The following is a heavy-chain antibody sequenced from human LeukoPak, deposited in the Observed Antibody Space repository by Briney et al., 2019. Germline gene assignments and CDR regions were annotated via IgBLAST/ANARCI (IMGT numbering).Heavy chain of an antibody. V-gene: IGHV1-2*06. CDR1: GYTFTGYY. J-gene: IGHJ4*02. Sequence: ASVKVSCKASGYTFTGYYMHWVRQAPGQGLEWMGRISPNSGGTNYAQKFQGRVTMTRDTSISTAYMELSRLRSDDTAVYYCASAREYCSSTSCYQDYFDYWGQGTLVTVSS. CDR3: ASAREYCSSTSCYQDYFDY. D-gene: IGHD2-2*01. CDR2: ISPNSGGT.